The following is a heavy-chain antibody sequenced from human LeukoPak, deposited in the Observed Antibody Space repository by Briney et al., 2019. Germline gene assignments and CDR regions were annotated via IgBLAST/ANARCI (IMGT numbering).Heavy chain of an antibody. CDR2: IWYDGSNK. CDR1: GFTFSSYG. V-gene: IGHV3-33*01. CDR3: ARYRGYSYGFDY. J-gene: IGHJ4*02. Sequence: GRSLRLSCAASGFTFSSYGMHWVRQAPGKGLEWVAVIWYDGSNKYYADSVKGRFTISRDNSKNTLYLQMNSLRAEDTAVYYCARYRGYSYGFDYWGQGTLVTVSS. D-gene: IGHD5-18*01.